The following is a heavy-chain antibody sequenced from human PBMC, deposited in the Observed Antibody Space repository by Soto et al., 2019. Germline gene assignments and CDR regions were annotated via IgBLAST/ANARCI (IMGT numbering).Heavy chain of an antibody. CDR3: AGDPYYYASDF. CDR2: ISGDGTTT. J-gene: IGHJ4*02. Sequence: PGGSLRLSCAASGFTFSHHYMTWIRQAPGKGLEWVSKISGDGTTTYYADSVKGRFTVSRDNAKNPVYLQMNSLRAGDTAVYYCAGDPYYYASDFWGQGTLVTVSS. V-gene: IGHV3-11*01. CDR1: GFTFSHHY. D-gene: IGHD3-10*01.